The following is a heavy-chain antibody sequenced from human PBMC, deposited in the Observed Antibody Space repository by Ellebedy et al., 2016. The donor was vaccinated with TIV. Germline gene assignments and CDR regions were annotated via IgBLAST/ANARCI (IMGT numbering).Heavy chain of an antibody. D-gene: IGHD1-26*01. CDR1: GGSISSYY. CDR2: IYYSGST. CDR3: GRDGSYLGY. J-gene: IGHJ4*02. V-gene: IGHV4-59*01. Sequence: SETLSLTXTVSGGSISSYYWSWIRQPPGKGLEWIGYIYYSGSTNYNPSLKSRVTISVDTSKNQFSLKLSSVTAADTAVYHCGRDGSYLGYWGQGTLVTVSS.